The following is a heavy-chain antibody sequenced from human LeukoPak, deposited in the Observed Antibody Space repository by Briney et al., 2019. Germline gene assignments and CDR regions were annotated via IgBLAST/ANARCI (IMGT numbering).Heavy chain of an antibody. CDR2: ISDDGGST. V-gene: IGHV3-23*01. CDR3: ARACSGGSCYLAAFDM. J-gene: IGHJ3*02. CDR1: GFSFSGHA. Sequence: GGSLRLSCAASGFSFSGHAMSWVRQAPGKGLEWVSAISDDGGSTYYADSVKGRFTISRDNSKNTLFLQMNSLRAEDTAVYYCARACSGGSCYLAAFDMWGRGTMVTVSS. D-gene: IGHD2-15*01.